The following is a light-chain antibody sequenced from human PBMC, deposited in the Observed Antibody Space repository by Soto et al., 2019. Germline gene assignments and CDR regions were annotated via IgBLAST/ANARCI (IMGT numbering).Light chain of an antibody. Sequence: NVLTQSPVTLSLSPGERATLSCRASQSVSSNLAWYQQKPGQTPRLLIYGASTRATGLPDRFSGSGSGTEFTLTISRLQHEDFANYYRQQNFNFPRTFGQGTKVDIK. CDR2: GAS. CDR3: QQNFNFPRT. CDR1: QSVSSN. J-gene: IGKJ1*01. V-gene: IGKV3-15*01.